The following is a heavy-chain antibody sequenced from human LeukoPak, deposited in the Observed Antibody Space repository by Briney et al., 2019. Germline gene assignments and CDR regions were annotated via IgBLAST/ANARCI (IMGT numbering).Heavy chain of an antibody. CDR1: GYTFTSYG. J-gene: IGHJ5*02. V-gene: IGHV1-18*01. CDR2: IGAYNGNT. D-gene: IGHD4-23*01. Sequence: GASVKVSCKASGYTFTSYGISWVRQAPGQGLEWMGWIGAYNGNTNYAQKLQGRVTMTTDTSTSTAYMELRSLRSDDTAVYYCARAISRGYGGNSDWFDPWSQGTLVTVSS. CDR3: ARAISRGYGGNSDWFDP.